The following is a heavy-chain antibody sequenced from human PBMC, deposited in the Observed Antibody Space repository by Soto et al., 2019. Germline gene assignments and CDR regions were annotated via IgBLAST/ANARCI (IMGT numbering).Heavy chain of an antibody. J-gene: IGHJ4*02. Sequence: QVQLVESGGGVVQPGRSLRLSCAASGFTFSSYGMHWVRQAPGKGLEWVAVISYDGSSKYYADSVKGRFTISRDNSKNTLYLQMNSLRAEDTAVYYCAKDHDSPYCGGDCYSGVVGGNFDYWGQGTLVTVSS. CDR3: AKDHDSPYCGGDCYSGVVGGNFDY. D-gene: IGHD2-21*02. CDR1: GFTFSSYG. CDR2: ISYDGSSK. V-gene: IGHV3-30*18.